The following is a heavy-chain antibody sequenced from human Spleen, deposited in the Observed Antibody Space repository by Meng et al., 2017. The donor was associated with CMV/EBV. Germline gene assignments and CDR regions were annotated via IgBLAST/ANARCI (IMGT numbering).Heavy chain of an antibody. CDR1: GGSISSSSYS. CDR2: LFYTGST. D-gene: IGHD2-2*01. CDR3: ARGHIVVVPAAPGYYGMDV. J-gene: IGHJ6*02. V-gene: IGHV4-39*01. Sequence: SETLSLTCTVSGGSISSSSYSWGWIRQPPGKGLEWIGSLFYTGSTYYNPSLKSRLTISVGTSVNQLSLTLSSVTAADTAVYYCARGHIVVVPAAPGYYGMDVWGQGTTVTVSS.